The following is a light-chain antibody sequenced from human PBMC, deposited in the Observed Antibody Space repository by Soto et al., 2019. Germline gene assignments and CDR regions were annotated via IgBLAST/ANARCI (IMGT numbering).Light chain of an antibody. J-gene: IGKJ1*01. Sequence: DIQMTQSPSTLSASVGDRVTITCRANQNISIWLAWFQQKPGKAPKLLIYKASSLETGVPSRFSGSGSGTEFTLTISGLQPDDFATYYCQQYKTYWTFGQGTQVEMK. CDR1: QNISIW. CDR3: QQYKTYWT. CDR2: KAS. V-gene: IGKV1-5*03.